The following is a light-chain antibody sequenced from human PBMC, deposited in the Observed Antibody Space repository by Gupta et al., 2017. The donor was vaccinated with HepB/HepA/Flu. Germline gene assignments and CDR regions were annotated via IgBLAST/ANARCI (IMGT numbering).Light chain of an antibody. CDR2: DAS. CDR1: QSVSSY. J-gene: IGKJ2*04. CDR3: QQRSNWPPGCS. Sequence: EIVLTQSPATLSLSPGESATLSCRASQSVSSYLAWYQQKPGQAPRLLIYDASNRATGIPARFSGSGSGTDFTLTISSLEPEDFAVYYCQQRSNWPPGCSFGQGTKLEIK. V-gene: IGKV3-11*01.